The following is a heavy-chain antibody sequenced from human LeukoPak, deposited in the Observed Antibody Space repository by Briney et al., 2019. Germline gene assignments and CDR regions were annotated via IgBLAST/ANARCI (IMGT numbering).Heavy chain of an antibody. CDR2: IIPIFGTA. Sequence: ASVKVSCKASGGTFSSYAISWVRQAPGQGLEWMGGIIPIFGTANYAQKFQGRVTITADESTSTAYMELSSLRSEDTAVYYCARDTRDGYNFDYWGQGTLVTVSS. CDR1: GGTFSSYA. V-gene: IGHV1-69*01. CDR3: ARDTRDGYNFDY. J-gene: IGHJ4*02. D-gene: IGHD5-24*01.